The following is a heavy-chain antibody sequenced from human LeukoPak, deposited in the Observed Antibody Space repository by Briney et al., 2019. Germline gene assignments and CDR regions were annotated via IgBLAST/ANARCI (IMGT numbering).Heavy chain of an antibody. Sequence: ASVKVSCKASGYTFTSYDIHWVRQATGQGLEWMGRMNPNRGDTDYAQKFQGRVTMTRDTSISTAYMELSSLRSEDTAVYYCARHPSNYFDSSGYFGCFDPWGQGTLVTVSS. CDR2: MNPNRGDT. V-gene: IGHV1-8*01. CDR1: GYTFTSYD. CDR3: ARHPSNYFDSSGYFGCFDP. J-gene: IGHJ5*02. D-gene: IGHD3-22*01.